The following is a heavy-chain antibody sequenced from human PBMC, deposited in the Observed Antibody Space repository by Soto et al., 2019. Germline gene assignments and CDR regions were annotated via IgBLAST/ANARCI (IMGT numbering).Heavy chain of an antibody. V-gene: IGHV1-18*04. CDR1: GYTFTSYG. D-gene: IGHD6-13*01. Sequence: ASVKVSCKASGYTFTSYGISWVRQAPGQGLEWMGWISAYNGNTNYAQKLQGRVTMTTDTSTSTAYMELRSLRSDDTAVYYCARRDSSSWYIALYYYYYGMDVWGQGTTVTVSS. CDR2: ISAYNGNT. CDR3: ARRDSSSWYIALYYYYYGMDV. J-gene: IGHJ6*02.